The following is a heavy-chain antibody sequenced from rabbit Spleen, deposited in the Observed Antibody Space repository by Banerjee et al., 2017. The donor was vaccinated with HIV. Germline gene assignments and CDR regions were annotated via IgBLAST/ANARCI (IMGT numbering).Heavy chain of an antibody. CDR2: IAGGSSGFT. CDR1: GFTLSSYW. V-gene: IGHV1S40*01. D-gene: IGHD8-1*01. J-gene: IGHJ6*01. CDR3: ARDTGSSFSSYGMDL. Sequence: QSLEESGGDLVQPEGSLTLTCTASGFTLSSYWMCWVRQAPGKGLEWISCIAGGSSGFTYSATWAKGRFTISKTSSTTVTLQMTSLTVADTATYFCARDTGSSFSSYGMDLWGPGTLVTVS.